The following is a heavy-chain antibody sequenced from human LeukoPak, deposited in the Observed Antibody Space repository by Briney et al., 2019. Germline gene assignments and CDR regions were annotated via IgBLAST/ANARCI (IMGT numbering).Heavy chain of an antibody. J-gene: IGHJ4*02. Sequence: GGSLRLSCADSGFTVSSNYMGWVRQAPGKGLEWVSVIYSGGATFYADSVKGRFTISRDNSKNTLYLQMNSLRVEDTAMYYCARDSYYGSGSYYRYTFDYWGQGTLVIVSS. CDR1: GFTVSSNY. D-gene: IGHD3-10*01. CDR3: ARDSYYGSGSYYRYTFDY. CDR2: IYSGGAT. V-gene: IGHV3-53*01.